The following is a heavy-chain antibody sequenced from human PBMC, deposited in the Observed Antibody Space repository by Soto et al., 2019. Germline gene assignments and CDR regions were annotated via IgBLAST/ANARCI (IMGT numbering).Heavy chain of an antibody. Sequence: QVQLQQWGAGLLKPSETLSLTCAVYGGSFSGYYWSWIRQPPGKGLEWIGEINHSGSTNYNPSLKSRVTISVETSKNLFSLKMSPVTAADTAVYYCARVVVPAASSRYYYYYYMDVWGKGTTVTVSS. V-gene: IGHV4-34*01. J-gene: IGHJ6*03. CDR2: INHSGST. D-gene: IGHD2-2*01. CDR3: ARVVVPAASSRYYYYYYMDV. CDR1: GGSFSGYY.